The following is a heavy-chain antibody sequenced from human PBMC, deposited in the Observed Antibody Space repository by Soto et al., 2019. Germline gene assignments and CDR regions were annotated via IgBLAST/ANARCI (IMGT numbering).Heavy chain of an antibody. CDR3: AKFDYGDYGYNYYGMDV. V-gene: IGHV3-23*01. J-gene: IGHJ6*02. CDR2: ISGSGGRT. Sequence: GGSLRLSCAASGFTFRSYAMSWVRQAPGKGLEWVSVISGSGGRTYYADSVKGRFTISRDNSKNTLYLQMSSLRAEDTAVYYCAKFDYGDYGYNYYGMDVWGQGTTVTVS. D-gene: IGHD4-17*01. CDR1: GFTFRSYA.